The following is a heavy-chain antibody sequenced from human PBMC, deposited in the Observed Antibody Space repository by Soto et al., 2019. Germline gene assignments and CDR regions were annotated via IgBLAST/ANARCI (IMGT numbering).Heavy chain of an antibody. CDR3: ARINKGYGTDS. J-gene: IGHJ4*02. CDR1: GGSISSSSYY. Sequence: TLSLTCTVSGGSISSSSYYWGCIRQPPGKGLEWIASIDYTGNTFYNPSLTSRVTISVDTSKNQFSLKVTSVTAADTAVYYCARINKGYGTDSWGQGTLVTVSS. CDR2: IDYTGNT. D-gene: IGHD5-18*01. V-gene: IGHV4-39*01.